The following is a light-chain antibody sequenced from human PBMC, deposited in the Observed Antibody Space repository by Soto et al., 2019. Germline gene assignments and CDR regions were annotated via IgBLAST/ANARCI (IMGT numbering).Light chain of an antibody. Sequence: DTHMTQSHSTLSASVGDRVTISWRASQNIFTYLAWYQQKPGKAPKLLIFDASTLQSGVPPRFSGSGSGTEFTLTISSLQPDDFATYYCQHYTLYSASFGPGTKVDIK. CDR3: QHYTLYSAS. J-gene: IGKJ3*01. CDR1: QNIFTY. V-gene: IGKV1-5*01. CDR2: DAS.